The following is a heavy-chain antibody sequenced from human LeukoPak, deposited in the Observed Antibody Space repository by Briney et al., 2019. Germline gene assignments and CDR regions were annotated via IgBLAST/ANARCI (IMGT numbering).Heavy chain of an antibody. CDR1: GFTFSDYN. CDR2: ISSSSSTI. D-gene: IGHD2-2*01. Sequence: GRSLRLSCAASGFTFSDYNINWVRQAPGKGLEWVSYISSSSSTIYYADSVKGRFTISRDNSKNTLYLQMNSLRAEDTAVYYCAKSAAAPDYWGQGTLVTVSS. V-gene: IGHV3-48*01. CDR3: AKSAAAPDY. J-gene: IGHJ4*02.